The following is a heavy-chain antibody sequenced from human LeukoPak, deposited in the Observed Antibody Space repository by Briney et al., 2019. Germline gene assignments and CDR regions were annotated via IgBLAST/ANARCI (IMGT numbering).Heavy chain of an antibody. CDR2: INHSGST. CDR1: GGSFSGYY. J-gene: IGHJ6*02. V-gene: IGHV4-34*01. CDR3: ARDAWSDQLLSYDYYGMDG. D-gene: IGHD2-2*01. Sequence: SETLSLTCVVYGGSFSGYYSSWIRHPPGEGLEWIGEINHSGSTNYNPSLKSRVTISVDTSKNQFSLKLSSVTGADTAVYYCARDAWSDQLLSYDYYGMDGWGQGTTVTVSS.